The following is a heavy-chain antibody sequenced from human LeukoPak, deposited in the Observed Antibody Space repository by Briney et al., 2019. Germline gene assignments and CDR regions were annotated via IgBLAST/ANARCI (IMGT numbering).Heavy chain of an antibody. Sequence: GGSLRLSCVVSGFTFSTYWMSWVRQAPGKGLEGVAYMNQDGSQKYYVDSVKGRFTISRDNVKSSLYLQVSSLRAEDTAVYYCARNIAAAGTSFDPWGQGTLVTVAS. CDR1: GFTFSTYW. V-gene: IGHV3-7*01. D-gene: IGHD6-13*01. CDR3: ARNIAAAGTSFDP. J-gene: IGHJ5*02. CDR2: MNQDGSQK.